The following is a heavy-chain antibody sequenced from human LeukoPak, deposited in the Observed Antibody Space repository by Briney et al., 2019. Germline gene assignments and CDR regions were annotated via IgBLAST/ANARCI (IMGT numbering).Heavy chain of an antibody. CDR1: DFTFSNYA. CDR2: TSGSGGSR. V-gene: IGHV3-23*01. J-gene: IGHJ4*02. CDR3: ARVVVTEKRAFDY. Sequence: PGGSLRLSCAAFDFTFSNYAMSWVRQSPGKGLEWVSGTSGSGGSRYYPDSVKGRFTISRDNSKNTLSLEMNSLRAEDTAVYYCARVVVTEKRAFDYWGQGTLVTVSS. D-gene: IGHD3-22*01.